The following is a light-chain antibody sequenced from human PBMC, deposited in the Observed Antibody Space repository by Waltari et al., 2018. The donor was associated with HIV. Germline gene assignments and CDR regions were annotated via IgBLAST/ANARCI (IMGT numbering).Light chain of an antibody. Sequence: AVRMTQSPPSLSASTGDRVTITCRASQDIGTFLAWYQQKPGNVPTLLVHSASTLQNGVPSRFYCNVSGTEFTLTISCLQSEDFGTYYCQQYNTDPITFGHGTRLDIK. CDR2: SAS. J-gene: IGKJ5*01. V-gene: IGKV1-8*01. CDR1: QDIGTF. CDR3: QQYNTDPIT.